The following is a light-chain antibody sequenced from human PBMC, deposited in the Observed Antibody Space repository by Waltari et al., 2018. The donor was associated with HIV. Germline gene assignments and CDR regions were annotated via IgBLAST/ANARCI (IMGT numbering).Light chain of an antibody. V-gene: IGLV2-23*02. CDR1: NSAVGKYDF. CDR3: CSYAGGPFV. CDR2: DVN. J-gene: IGLJ1*01. Sequence: QSALTQPASVSGSPGQSVTLSCTGTNSAVGKYDFVSWYQHNPGQAPHLIIYDVNTRPSGVSLRFSGSKSGNTASLTISGLQAEDEANYYCCSYAGGPFVFGSGT.